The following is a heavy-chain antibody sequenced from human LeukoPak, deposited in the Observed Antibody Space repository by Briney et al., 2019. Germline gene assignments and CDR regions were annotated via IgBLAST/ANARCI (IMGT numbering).Heavy chain of an antibody. V-gene: IGHV3-74*01. CDR3: ARARYNNVLDY. J-gene: IGHJ4*02. CDR1: GYTFISNR. Sequence: GGSLRLSCTASGYTFISNRMHWVRQAPGKGLVWVSHIKTDGSSINYADSVKGRFTISRDNAKNTLYLQMNSLRAEDTAVYYCARARYNNVLDYWGQGTLVTASS. CDR2: IKTDGSSI. D-gene: IGHD1-14*01.